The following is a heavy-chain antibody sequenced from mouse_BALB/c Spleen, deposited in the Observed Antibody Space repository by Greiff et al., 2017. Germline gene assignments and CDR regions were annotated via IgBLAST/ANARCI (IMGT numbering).Heavy chain of an antibody. Sequence: EVQLQQSGPGLVKPSQSLSLTCTVTGYSITSDYAWNWIRQFPGNKLEWMGYISYSGSTSYNPSLKSRISITRDTSKNQFFLQLNSVTTEDTATYYCARSDYGSGVPVAYWGQGTLVTVSA. CDR3: ARSDYGSGVPVAY. D-gene: IGHD1-1*01. CDR1: GYSITSDYA. CDR2: ISYSGST. V-gene: IGHV3-2*02. J-gene: IGHJ3*01.